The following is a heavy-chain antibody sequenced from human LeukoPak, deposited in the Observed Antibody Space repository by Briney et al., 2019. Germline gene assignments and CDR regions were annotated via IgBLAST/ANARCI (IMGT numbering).Heavy chain of an antibody. Sequence: QAGGSLRLSCAASGFTFSGSAMHWVRQASGKGLEWVGRIRSRANSYATAYAASVKGRFTISRDDSKNTAYLQMNSLKTEDTAVYYCTRHYGMDVWGKGTTVTVSS. CDR1: GFTFSGSA. CDR2: IRSRANSYAT. J-gene: IGHJ6*04. CDR3: TRHYGMDV. V-gene: IGHV3-73*01.